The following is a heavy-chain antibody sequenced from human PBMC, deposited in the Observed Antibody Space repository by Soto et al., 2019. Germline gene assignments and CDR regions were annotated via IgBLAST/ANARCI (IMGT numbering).Heavy chain of an antibody. J-gene: IGHJ4*02. CDR3: ARVVGGITIFGVVLNEIDY. CDR2: ISAYNGNT. V-gene: IGHV1-18*01. CDR1: GYTFTSYG. D-gene: IGHD3-3*01. Sequence: QVQLVQSGAEVKKPGASVKVSCKASGYTFTSYGISWVRQAPGQGLEWMGWISAYNGNTNYAQKLQGRVTMTADTSTSTAFMELRSLRSDDTAVYYCARVVGGITIFGVVLNEIDYWCQGTLVTVSS.